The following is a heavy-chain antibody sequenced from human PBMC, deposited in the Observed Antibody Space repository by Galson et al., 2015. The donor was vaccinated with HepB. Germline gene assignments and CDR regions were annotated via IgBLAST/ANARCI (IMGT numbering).Heavy chain of an antibody. CDR3: ARDGAAAGHYGMDV. Sequence: SVKVSCKSSGGTFSSYAISWVRQAPGQGLEWMGGIIPIFGTANYAQKFQGRVTITADESTSTAYMELSSLRSEDTAVYYCARDGAAAGHYGMDVWGQGTTVTVSS. CDR2: IIPIFGTA. V-gene: IGHV1-69*13. CDR1: GGTFSSYA. D-gene: IGHD6-13*01. J-gene: IGHJ6*02.